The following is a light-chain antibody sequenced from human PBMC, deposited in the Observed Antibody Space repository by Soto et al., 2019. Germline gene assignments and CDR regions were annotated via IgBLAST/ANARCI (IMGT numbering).Light chain of an antibody. CDR2: GAS. J-gene: IGKJ1*01. CDR3: QQYNSYS. CDR1: QSVNSIY. V-gene: IGKV3-20*01. Sequence: EIVLTQSPGTLSLSPGERATLSCRASQSVNSIYLAWYQQTPGQAPRLLIYGASSRATGIPDRFSGSGSGTEFTLTISSLQPDDFANYYCQQYNSYSFGQGTKVDIK.